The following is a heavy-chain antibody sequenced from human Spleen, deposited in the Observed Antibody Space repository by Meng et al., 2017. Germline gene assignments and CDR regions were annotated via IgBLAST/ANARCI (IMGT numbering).Heavy chain of an antibody. J-gene: IGHJ2*01. CDR3: ARDRDIVVGSRYFDL. D-gene: IGHD2-15*01. CDR2: IYYSGST. CDR1: GGSISSSSYY. Sequence: QLRLEESGPGLGKPSETLSLTCTVSGGSISSSSYYWGWIRQPPGKGLEWIGSIYYSGSTYYNPSLKSRVTISVDTSKNQFSLKLSSVTAADTAVYYCARDRDIVVGSRYFDLWGRGTLVTVSS. V-gene: IGHV4-39*07.